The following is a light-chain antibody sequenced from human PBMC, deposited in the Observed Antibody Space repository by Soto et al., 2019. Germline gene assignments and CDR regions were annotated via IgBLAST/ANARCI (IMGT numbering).Light chain of an antibody. J-gene: IGKJ1*01. Sequence: DIQMTQSPSTLSASVRDSVTDTCRASQSVSTWLAWYQQKPGKAPKLLISDASSFESGVPSRFSGSGSGTEFTLIISSLQPDDFSTYYCQQYHTCTFGQGTKVEMK. V-gene: IGKV1-5*01. CDR1: QSVSTW. CDR3: QQYHTCT. CDR2: DAS.